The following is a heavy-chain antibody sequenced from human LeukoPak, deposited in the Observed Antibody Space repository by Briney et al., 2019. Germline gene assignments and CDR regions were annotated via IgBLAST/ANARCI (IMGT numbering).Heavy chain of an antibody. J-gene: IGHJ3*02. CDR1: GGSISSYY. CDR2: IYTSGST. CDR3: ARGAFFGVVIHAFDI. D-gene: IGHD3-3*01. V-gene: IGHV4-4*07. Sequence: SETLSLTCTVSGGSISSYYWSWIRQPAGKGLEWIGRIYTSGSTNYNPSLKSRITMSVDTSKNQFSLKLSSVTAADTAVYYCARGAFFGVVIHAFDIWGQGTMVTVSS.